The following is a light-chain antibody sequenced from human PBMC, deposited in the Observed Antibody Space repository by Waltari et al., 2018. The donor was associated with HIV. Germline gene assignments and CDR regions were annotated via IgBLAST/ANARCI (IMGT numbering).Light chain of an antibody. CDR3: AAWDDILNGYV. V-gene: IGLV1-44*01. J-gene: IGLJ1*01. CDR1: SSTLGSNT. Sequence: QSVLTQPPSASGTPGQRVTIPCSGRSSTLGSNTVNWYQQLPGPAPKPLIYSNKPRPPGGPHRSSASKPVTSASLAIIGLQSEEEADYYCAAWDDILNGYVFGTGTKVTVL. CDR2: SNK.